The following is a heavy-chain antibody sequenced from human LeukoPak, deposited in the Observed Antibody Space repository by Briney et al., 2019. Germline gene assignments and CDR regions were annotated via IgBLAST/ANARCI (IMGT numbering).Heavy chain of an antibody. J-gene: IGHJ3*01. CDR2: TGKKGDTYTT. D-gene: IGHD1-1*01. CDR1: GYTFSDYY. V-gene: IGHV3-72*01. Sequence: GVSLRLSCAASGYTFSDYYMDWVRQGPGKGLAGVGRTGKKGDTYTTEYAASVKGRFTISREDSKNSLYLRMNSLRTEDTAVYYCVRVGPLEYDAFDVWGQGTTVTVSS. CDR3: VRVGPLEYDAFDV.